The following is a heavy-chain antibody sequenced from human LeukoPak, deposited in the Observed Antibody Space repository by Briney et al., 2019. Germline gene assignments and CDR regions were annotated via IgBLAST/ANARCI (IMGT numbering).Heavy chain of an antibody. D-gene: IGHD6-6*01. CDR3: ARDIGLRKAAPPGWFDP. CDR1: GFTFSSYW. Sequence: GGSLGLSCAASGFTFSSYWMSWVRQAPGKGLEWVASIKQDGSEKYCVDSVKGRFTISRDNANNSLYLQMNSLRADDTAVYYCARDIGLRKAAPPGWFDPWGQGALVTVSS. V-gene: IGHV3-7*01. CDR2: IKQDGSEK. J-gene: IGHJ5*02.